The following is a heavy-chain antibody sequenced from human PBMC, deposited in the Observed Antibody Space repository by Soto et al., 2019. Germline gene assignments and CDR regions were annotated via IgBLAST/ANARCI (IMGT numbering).Heavy chain of an antibody. D-gene: IGHD6-13*01. J-gene: IGHJ4*02. V-gene: IGHV1-69*13. CDR1: GGTLNNYA. CDR3: AAGGSWARLDN. CDR2: IITAFGPG. Sequence: SVKVSCKASGGTLNNYAISWVRQAPGQGLEWMGGIITAFGPGVYAQKFQGRVTITADESTKTVYMDLNSLTSEDTAVYYCAAGGSWARLDNWGQGTLVTVSS.